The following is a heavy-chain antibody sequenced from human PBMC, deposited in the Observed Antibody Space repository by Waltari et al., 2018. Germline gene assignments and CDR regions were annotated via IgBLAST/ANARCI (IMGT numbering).Heavy chain of an antibody. D-gene: IGHD6-6*01. V-gene: IGHV3-48*04. J-gene: IGHJ4*02. CDR1: GFTFSSYS. Sequence: EVQLVESGGGLVQPGGSLRLSCAASGFTFSSYSMNWVRQAPGKGLEWVSYISSSSTIYYADSVKGRFTISRDNAKNSLYLQMNSLRAEDTAVYYCARDRRHPFDYWGQGTLVTVSS. CDR3: ARDRRHPFDY. CDR2: ISSSSTI.